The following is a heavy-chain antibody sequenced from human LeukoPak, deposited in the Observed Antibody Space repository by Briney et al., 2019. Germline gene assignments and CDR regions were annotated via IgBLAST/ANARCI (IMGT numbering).Heavy chain of an antibody. J-gene: IGHJ5*02. D-gene: IGHD3-9*01. V-gene: IGHV4-59*08. CDR2: IYYSGST. CDR1: GGSISSYY. Sequence: SETLSLTCTVSGGSISSYYWSWIRQPPGKGLEWIGYIYYSGSTNYNPSLKSRVTISVDTSKNQFSLKLSSVTAADTAVYYCARGPNYDILTGYSNWFDPWGQGTLVTVSS. CDR3: ARGPNYDILTGYSNWFDP.